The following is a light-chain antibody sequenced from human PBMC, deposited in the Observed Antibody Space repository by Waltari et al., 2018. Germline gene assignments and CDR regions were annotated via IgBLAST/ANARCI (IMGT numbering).Light chain of an antibody. V-gene: IGKV3-20*01. CDR1: QSISKY. J-gene: IGKJ1*01. CDR2: DAS. Sequence: EITLTQSPGTLSLSPGERAPLSCRASQSISKYLAWYQQKPGQAPSLLIYDASSRATGIPDRFSGSGSGTDFSLTISRLEPEDFAVYYCQKYGSLPATFGQGTKVEIK. CDR3: QKYGSLPAT.